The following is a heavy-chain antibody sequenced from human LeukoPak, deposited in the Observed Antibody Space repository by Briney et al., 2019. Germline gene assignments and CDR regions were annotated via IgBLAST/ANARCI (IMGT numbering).Heavy chain of an antibody. CDR2: INHSGST. CDR1: GGSFSGYY. Sequence: SETLSVTCAVYGGSFSGYYWSWIRQPPGNGLEWIGEINHSGSTNYNPSLKSRVTISVDTSKNQFSLKLSSVTAADTAVYYCARGLIAARRPFDYWGQGTLVTVSS. V-gene: IGHV4-34*01. D-gene: IGHD6-6*01. J-gene: IGHJ4*02. CDR3: ARGLIAARRPFDY.